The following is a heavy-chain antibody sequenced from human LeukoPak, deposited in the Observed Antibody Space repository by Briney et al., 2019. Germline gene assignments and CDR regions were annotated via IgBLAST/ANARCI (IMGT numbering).Heavy chain of an antibody. V-gene: IGHV3-53*01. CDR3: AREIIAAAGTKQA. D-gene: IGHD6-13*01. CDR1: GFTVSSNY. Sequence: GGSLRLSCAASGFTVSSNYMSWVRQAPGKGLEWVSVIYSGGSTYYADSVKGRFTIPRDNSKNTLYLQMNSLRAEDTAVYYCAREIIAAAGTKQAWGQGTLVTVSS. J-gene: IGHJ5*02. CDR2: IYSGGST.